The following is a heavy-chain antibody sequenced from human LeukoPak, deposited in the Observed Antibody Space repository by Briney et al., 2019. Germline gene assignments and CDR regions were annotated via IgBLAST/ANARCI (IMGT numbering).Heavy chain of an antibody. CDR2: IYHSGGT. V-gene: IGHV4-38-2*01. D-gene: IGHD3/OR15-3a*01. Sequence: PSETLSLTCGVSGYSISSGYYWGWIRKTPGKGLEWIGSIYHSGGTYYNPSLKSRVTISVDTSKNQFSLKLSSVTAADTAVYYCAKSHFWTGYPSDYWGQGTRVSVSS. J-gene: IGHJ4*02. CDR3: AKSHFWTGYPSDY. CDR1: GYSISSGYY.